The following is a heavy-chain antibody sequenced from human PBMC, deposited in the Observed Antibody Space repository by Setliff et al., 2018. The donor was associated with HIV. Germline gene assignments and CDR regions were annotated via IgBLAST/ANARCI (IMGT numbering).Heavy chain of an antibody. CDR2: IIPIFGTA. D-gene: IGHD3-22*01. V-gene: IGHV1-69*06. Sequence: GASVKVSCKASGGTFSSYAISWVRQAPGQGLERMGGIIPIFGTANYAQKFQGRVTITADKSTSTAYMELSSLRSEDTAVYYCARARERITMIVVVPDAFDIWGQGTMVTVSS. CDR3: ARARERITMIVVVPDAFDI. J-gene: IGHJ3*02. CDR1: GGTFSSYA.